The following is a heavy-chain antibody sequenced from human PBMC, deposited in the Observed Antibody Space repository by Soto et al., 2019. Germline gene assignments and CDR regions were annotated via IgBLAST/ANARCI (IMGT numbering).Heavy chain of an antibody. CDR1: GGTIRSPDW. D-gene: IGHD6-19*01. V-gene: IGHV4-4*02. CDR2: IFQSGST. Sequence: PSETLCLTCGVSGGTIRSPDWWTWVRQPPGKGLEWIGEIFQSGSTNYTPSLESRVTISVDKYKNQFSLTLTSVTAADTAVYFCARGRGRYSSGWSWFDPWGQGILVTVS. J-gene: IGHJ5*02. CDR3: ARGRGRYSSGWSWFDP.